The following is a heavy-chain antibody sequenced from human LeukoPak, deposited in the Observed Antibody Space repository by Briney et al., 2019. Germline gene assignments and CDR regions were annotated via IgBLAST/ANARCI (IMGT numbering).Heavy chain of an antibody. CDR3: ARVRGYSYGYGSDY. J-gene: IGHJ4*02. D-gene: IGHD5-18*01. CDR1: GYSISSGYY. V-gene: IGHV4-38-2*02. Sequence: SETLSLTCTVSGYSISSGYYWGWIRQPPGKGPEWIGSIYHSGSTYYNPSLKSRVTISVDTSKNQFSLKLSSVTAADTAVYYCARVRGYSYGYGSDYWGQGTLVTVSS. CDR2: IYHSGST.